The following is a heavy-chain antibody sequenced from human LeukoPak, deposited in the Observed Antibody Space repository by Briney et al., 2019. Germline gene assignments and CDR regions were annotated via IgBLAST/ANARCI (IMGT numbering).Heavy chain of an antibody. CDR3: ARDESVYYDSSGYYYGDYYYGMDV. D-gene: IGHD3-22*01. CDR1: GYTFTSYD. J-gene: IGHJ6*02. CDR2: MSPNSGDT. Sequence: ASVKVSCKASGYTFTSYDFNWVRQATGQRPEWMGWMSPNSGDTGYAQKFQDRVTMTRNTSISTAYMELSSLRSEDTAVYYCARDESVYYDSSGYYYGDYYYGMDVWGQGTTVTVSS. V-gene: IGHV1-8*01.